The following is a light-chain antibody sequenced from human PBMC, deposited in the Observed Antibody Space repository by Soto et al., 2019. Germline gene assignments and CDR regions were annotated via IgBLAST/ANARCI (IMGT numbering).Light chain of an antibody. V-gene: IGKV1-39*01. CDR1: QNINIY. CDR3: QQSYTSPPFT. CDR2: AAS. J-gene: IGKJ3*01. Sequence: DIQMTQSPSALSASVGDRVTITCRASQNINIYLHWYQQKPGKAPELLIFAASSVRSGVPSRFSGSGSGTEFTLAVSSLQPEDVATYYCQQSYTSPPFTVGPGTKVDIK.